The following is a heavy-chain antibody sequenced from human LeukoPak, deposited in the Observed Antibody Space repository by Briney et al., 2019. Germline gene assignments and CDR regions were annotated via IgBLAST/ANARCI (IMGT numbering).Heavy chain of an antibody. CDR1: GFTFSSYW. Sequence: GGSLRLSCAASGFTFSSYWMSWVRQAPWKGLEWVDNIKQDGSEKYYVDSVKGRFTISRDNAKNSLYLQMNSLRAEDTAVYYCARDSTFYSSSWYYFDYWGQGTLVTVSS. D-gene: IGHD6-13*01. J-gene: IGHJ4*02. CDR3: ARDSTFYSSSWYYFDY. V-gene: IGHV3-7*01. CDR2: IKQDGSEK.